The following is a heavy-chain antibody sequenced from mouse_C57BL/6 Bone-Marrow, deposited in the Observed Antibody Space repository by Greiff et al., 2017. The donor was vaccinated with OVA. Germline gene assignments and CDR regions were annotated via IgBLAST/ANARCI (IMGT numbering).Heavy chain of an antibody. CDR3: ARSSYYYGSRDAMDY. Sequence: EVKLMESGPELVKPGASVKISCKASGYSFTGYYMHWVKQSHGNILDWIGYIYPYNGVSSYNQKFKGKATLTVDKSSSTAYMELRSLTSEDSAVYYCARSSYYYGSRDAMDYWGQGTSVTVSS. J-gene: IGHJ4*01. D-gene: IGHD1-1*01. CDR1: GYSFTGYY. CDR2: IYPYNGVS. V-gene: IGHV1-31*01.